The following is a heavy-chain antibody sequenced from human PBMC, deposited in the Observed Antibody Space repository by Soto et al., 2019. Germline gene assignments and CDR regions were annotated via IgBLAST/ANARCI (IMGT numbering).Heavy chain of an antibody. J-gene: IGHJ5*02. CDR3: AREGGSLNWFDP. CDR2: ISSDGSST. Sequence: GSLRLSCVASGFTFSNYWMHWVRQAPGKGLEWVSRISSDGSSTTYADSVKGRFTISRDNAENSLHLQMNSLRAEDTAVYYCAREGGSLNWFDPWAQRTLVTVSS. D-gene: IGHD1-26*01. V-gene: IGHV3-74*01. CDR1: GFTFSNYW.